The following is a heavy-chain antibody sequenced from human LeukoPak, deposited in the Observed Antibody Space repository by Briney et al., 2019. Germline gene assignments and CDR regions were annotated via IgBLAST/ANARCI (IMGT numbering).Heavy chain of an antibody. CDR3: ARDYPHQRFDI. J-gene: IGHJ4*02. Sequence: ASVKVCCKASGYGFASLWVHWVRQAPGQGLEWVGYISPNSGDTGLAQKFQGRVALTRDTSISTVYMEFNGLTSDDTAVYFCARDYPHQRFDIWGQGTLVTVSS. D-gene: IGHD2-2*01. V-gene: IGHV1-2*02. CDR2: ISPNSGDT. CDR1: GYGFASLW.